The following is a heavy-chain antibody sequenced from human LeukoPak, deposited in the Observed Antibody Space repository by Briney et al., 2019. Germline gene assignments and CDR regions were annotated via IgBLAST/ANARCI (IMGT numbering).Heavy chain of an antibody. CDR3: ARVTGYTIEXYXDX. V-gene: IGHV4-59*01. J-gene: IGHJ4*02. D-gene: IGHD3-9*01. CDR1: GGSISSYY. Sequence: SETLSLTCTVSGGSISSYYWSWIRQPPGKGLEWIGYIYYSGSTNYNPSLKSRVTISVKTSKNQFSLKLRSVTAADTAVYYCARVTGYTIEXYXDXXXQGXLVT. CDR2: IYYSGST.